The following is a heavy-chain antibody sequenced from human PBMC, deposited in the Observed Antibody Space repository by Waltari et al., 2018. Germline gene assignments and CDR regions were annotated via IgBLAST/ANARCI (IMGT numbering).Heavy chain of an antibody. CDR3: ARGYCSGGRCYRDAFDL. D-gene: IGHD2-15*01. CDR2: IKQDGSEK. CDR1: AFTFSSYW. Sequence: EVQLVESGGGLVQPGGSLRLPCGASAFTFSSYWLNWVRQAPGKGLAWGANIKQDGSEKYYVDSVKGRFTISRDNAKNSLYLQMNSLRAEDTAVYYCARGYCSGGRCYRDAFDLWGQGTMVTVSS. V-gene: IGHV3-7*01. J-gene: IGHJ3*01.